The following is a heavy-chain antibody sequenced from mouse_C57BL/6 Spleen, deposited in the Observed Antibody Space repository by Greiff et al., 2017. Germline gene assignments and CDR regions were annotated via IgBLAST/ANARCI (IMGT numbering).Heavy chain of an antibody. D-gene: IGHD4-1*02. CDR1: GYTFTSYW. J-gene: IGHJ4*01. CDR3: ARRTTEGTSAMDY. V-gene: IGHV1-53*01. CDR2: INPSNGGT. Sequence: QVQLQQPGTELVKPGASVKLSCKASGYTFTSYWMHWVKQRPGQGLEWIGNINPSNGGTTYNDTFKSKATLTVDKSASTAYVQLSSLTSEDSAVYYCARRTTEGTSAMDYWGQGTSVTVSS.